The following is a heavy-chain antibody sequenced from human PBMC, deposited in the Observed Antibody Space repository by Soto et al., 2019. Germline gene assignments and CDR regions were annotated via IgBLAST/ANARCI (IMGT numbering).Heavy chain of an antibody. CDR2: FDPEDGET. D-gene: IGHD6-6*01. J-gene: IGHJ4*02. CDR1: GYTLTELS. V-gene: IGHV1-24*01. CDR3: ATPQPARPYFPGEPPYY. Sequence: ASVKVSCKVSGYTLTELSMHWVRQAPGKGLEWMGGFDPEDGETIYAQKFQGRVTMTEDTSTDTAYMELSSLRSEDTAVYYCATPQPARPYFPGEPPYYWGQGTLVTVSS.